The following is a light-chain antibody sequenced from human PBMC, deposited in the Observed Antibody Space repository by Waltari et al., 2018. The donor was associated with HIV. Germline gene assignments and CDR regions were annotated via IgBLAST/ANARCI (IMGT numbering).Light chain of an antibody. Sequence: SYELTQPPSVSVSPGQTAIIPCSGDKLGDKYASWYPQRPGQSPVLVIYEDVKRPSGIPERFSGSNSGNTATLTISGTQAMDESDYYCQAWDSHNVIFGGGTKLTVL. CDR2: EDV. V-gene: IGLV3-1*01. CDR1: KLGDKY. CDR3: QAWDSHNVI. J-gene: IGLJ2*01.